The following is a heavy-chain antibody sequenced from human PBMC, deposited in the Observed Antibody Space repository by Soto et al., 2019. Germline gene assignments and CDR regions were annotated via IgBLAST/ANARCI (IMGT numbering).Heavy chain of an antibody. J-gene: IGHJ6*02. CDR1: GGSISSYH. Sequence: QVLLQESGPGLVKPSETLSLSCTVSGGSISSYHWSWIRQTPGKGLEWIGYVHYSWGSNYNPSLKSRAAISLDTSKSQFSLKLTSVTATDPAVYYCARQGFGALHGLVEVWGQGTTVTVSS. D-gene: IGHD3-10*01. V-gene: IGHV4-59*08. CDR3: ARQGFGALHGLVEV. CDR2: VHYSWGS.